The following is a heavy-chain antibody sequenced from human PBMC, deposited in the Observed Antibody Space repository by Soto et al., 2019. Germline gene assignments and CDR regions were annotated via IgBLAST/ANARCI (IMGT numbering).Heavy chain of an antibody. CDR2: INAGNGNT. D-gene: IGHD1-26*01. J-gene: IGHJ6*02. CDR1: GYTFTSYA. CDR3: ASHVSGNYLGNCYSMDV. Sequence: ASVKVSCKASGYTFTSYAMHWVRQAPGQRLEWMGWINAGNGNTKYSQKFQGRVTITRDTSASTAYMELSSVSAEDTAVYYCASHVSGNYLGNCYSMDVWGQGTTVTVSS. V-gene: IGHV1-3*01.